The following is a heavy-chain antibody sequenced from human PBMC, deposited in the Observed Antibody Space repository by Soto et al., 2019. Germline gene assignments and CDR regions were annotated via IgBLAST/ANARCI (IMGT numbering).Heavy chain of an antibody. J-gene: IGHJ6*02. CDR3: AKGLVAAADTNDYYYGMDV. V-gene: IGHV1-18*01. CDR1: GYTFTSYG. D-gene: IGHD6-13*01. Sequence: GASVKVSCKASGYTFTSYGISWVRQAPGQGLEWMGWISAYNGNTNYAQKLQGRVTMTTDTSTSTAYMELRSLRSDDTAVYYRAKGLVAAADTNDYYYGMDVWGQGTTVTVSS. CDR2: ISAYNGNT.